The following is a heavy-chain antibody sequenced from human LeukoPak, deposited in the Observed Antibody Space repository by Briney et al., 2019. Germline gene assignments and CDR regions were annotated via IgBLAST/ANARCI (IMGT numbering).Heavy chain of an antibody. Sequence: GGSLRLSCAASGFSFSSYDMNWVRQAPGKGLEWVSSISSSSSYIYYADSVKGRFIISRDNAKNSLYLQMDSLRAEDTAVYYCAREVIGGNCAWGRGTLVTVSS. D-gene: IGHD4-23*01. CDR1: GFSFSSYD. V-gene: IGHV3-21*01. J-gene: IGHJ4*02. CDR3: AREVIGGNCA. CDR2: ISSSSSYI.